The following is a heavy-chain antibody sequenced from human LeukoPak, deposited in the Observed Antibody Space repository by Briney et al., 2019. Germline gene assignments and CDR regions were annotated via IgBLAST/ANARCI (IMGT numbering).Heavy chain of an antibody. J-gene: IGHJ6*02. V-gene: IGHV3-21*01. CDR3: ASYSSSSFYYYYGMDV. D-gene: IGHD6-6*01. Sequence: GGSLRLSCAASGFTFSSYSMNWVHQAPGKGLEWVSSISSSSSYIYYADSVKGRFTISRDNAKNSLYLQMNSLRAEDTAVYYCASYSSSSFYYYYGMDVWGQGTTVTVSS. CDR1: GFTFSSYS. CDR2: ISSSSSYI.